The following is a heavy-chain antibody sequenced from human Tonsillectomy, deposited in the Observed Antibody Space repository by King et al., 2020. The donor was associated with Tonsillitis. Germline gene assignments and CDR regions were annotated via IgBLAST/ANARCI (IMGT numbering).Heavy chain of an antibody. J-gene: IGHJ4*02. Sequence: VQLVESGAEVKKPGESLKISCKGSGYSFTNYWIGWVRQMPGKGLEWVGNIFPGDSDTRYSPSFQGQVTISADKSISTAYLQWSSLKASDTAMYYCARPRFIATAGFYFDYWGQGTLVTVSS. D-gene: IGHD6-13*01. V-gene: IGHV5-51*01. CDR3: ARPRFIATAGFYFDY. CDR1: GYSFTNYW. CDR2: IFPGDSDT.